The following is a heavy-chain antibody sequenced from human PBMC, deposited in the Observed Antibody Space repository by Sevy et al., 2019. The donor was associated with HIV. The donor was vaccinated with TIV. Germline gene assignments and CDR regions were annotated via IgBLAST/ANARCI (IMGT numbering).Heavy chain of an antibody. V-gene: IGHV3-23*01. CDR2: IIGSGGRT. J-gene: IGHJ4*02. D-gene: IGHD4-17*01. CDR1: GFSFRGSA. Sequence: GGSLRLSCAASGFSFRGSAVHWVRQSPGKGLEWVSCIIGSGGRTYYAESVKGRFTISRDNAKNTLYLQMNNLRAEDTAVYYCAKDGHDYGDFYFNYWGQGTLVTVSS. CDR3: AKDGHDYGDFYFNY.